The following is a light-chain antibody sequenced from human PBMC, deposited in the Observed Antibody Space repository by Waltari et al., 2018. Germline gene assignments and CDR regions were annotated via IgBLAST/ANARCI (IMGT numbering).Light chain of an antibody. J-gene: IGLJ2*01. CDR1: SSDVGAYAS. CDR3: SSYAGNNILV. V-gene: IGLV2-14*03. Sequence: ALTQPAPMSGAPGQSITISCTGTSSDVGAYASANCYQQHPGKPPNLMIHSVDSRPSGISNRFSGSKSGNTASLTISGLQAEDEADYFCSSYAGNNILVFGGGTEVTVL. CDR2: SVD.